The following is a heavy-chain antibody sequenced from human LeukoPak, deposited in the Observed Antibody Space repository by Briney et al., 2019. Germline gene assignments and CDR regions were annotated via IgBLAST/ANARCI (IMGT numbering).Heavy chain of an antibody. Sequence: SETLSLTCTVSGGSISSYYWSWIRQPPGKGLEWIGYIYYSGSTNYNPSLKSRVTISVDTSKNQFSLKLSSVTAADTAVYYFARESPSGSSDYWGQGTLVTVSS. V-gene: IGHV4-59*01. J-gene: IGHJ4*02. CDR2: IYYSGST. CDR3: ARESPSGSSDY. D-gene: IGHD1-26*01. CDR1: GGSISSYY.